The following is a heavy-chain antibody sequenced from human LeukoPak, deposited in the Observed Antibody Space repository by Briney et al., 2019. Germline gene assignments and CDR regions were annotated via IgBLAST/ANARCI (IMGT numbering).Heavy chain of an antibody. J-gene: IGHJ4*02. CDR1: GFTFSSYG. V-gene: IGHV3-30*02. D-gene: IGHD3-9*01. CDR3: AKDLYDILTGSLTPPGY. CDR2: IRYDGSNK. Sequence: GGSLRLSCAASGFTFSSYGMHWVRQAPGKGLEGVAFIRYDGSNKYYADSVKGRFTISRDNSKNTLYLQMNSLRAEDTAVYYCAKDLYDILTGSLTPPGYWGQGTLVTVSS.